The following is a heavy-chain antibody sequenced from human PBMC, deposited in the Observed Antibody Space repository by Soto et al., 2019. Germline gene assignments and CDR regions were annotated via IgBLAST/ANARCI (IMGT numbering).Heavy chain of an antibody. CDR3: ATQAEVLEVRSGFDP. Sequence: QVQLVQSGAEVKKPGSSVTVSCKASGGTFSSYAISWVRQAPGQGLEWMGGIIPIFGTANYAQKFQGRVTITADESTSTAHMELSSLRSEDTAVYYCATQAEVLEVRSGFDPWGQGTLVTVSS. CDR1: GGTFSSYA. D-gene: IGHD1-7*01. V-gene: IGHV1-69*01. J-gene: IGHJ5*02. CDR2: IIPIFGTA.